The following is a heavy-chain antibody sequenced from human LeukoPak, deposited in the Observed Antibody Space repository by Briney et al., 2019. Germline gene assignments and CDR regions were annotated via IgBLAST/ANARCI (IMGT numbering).Heavy chain of an antibody. Sequence: PGGSLRISCAAPGPTFSSYNMNWGRQAPGKGLEWVSSISSSSSYIYYADSVKGRFTISRDNAKNSLYLQMNSLRAEDTAVYYCAREDYSNYYYGMDVWGQGTTVTVSS. V-gene: IGHV3-21*01. CDR1: GPTFSSYN. CDR2: ISSSSSYI. J-gene: IGHJ6*02. D-gene: IGHD4-11*01. CDR3: AREDYSNYYYGMDV.